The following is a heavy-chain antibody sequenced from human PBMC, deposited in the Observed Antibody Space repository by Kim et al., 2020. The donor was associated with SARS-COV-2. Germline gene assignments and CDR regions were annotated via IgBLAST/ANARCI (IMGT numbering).Heavy chain of an antibody. J-gene: IGHJ4*02. CDR3: ARDYYDSSGYYYRLGYYFDY. V-gene: IGHV4-39*02. CDR1: GGSISSSSYY. D-gene: IGHD3-22*01. CDR2: IYYSGST. Sequence: SETLYLTCTVSGGSISSSSYYWGWIRQPPGKGLEWIGSIYYSGSTYYNPSLKSRVTISVDTSKNQFSLKLSSVTAAYTAVYYCARDYYDSSGYYYRLGYYFDYWGQGTLVTVSS.